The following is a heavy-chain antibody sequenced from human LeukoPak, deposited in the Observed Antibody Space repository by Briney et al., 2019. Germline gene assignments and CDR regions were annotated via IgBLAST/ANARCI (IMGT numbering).Heavy chain of an antibody. Sequence: SETLSLTCTVSDASINSSNHYRGWIRQPPGKGLEWIGSMYYSGSTYYNPSLKSRVTISVHTSKNQFSLRLSSVTAADTAVYYCGRSVGLRHFDYWGQGTLV. CDR2: MYYSGST. D-gene: IGHD2-2*01. CDR1: DASINSSNHY. V-gene: IGHV4-39*01. CDR3: GRSVGLRHFDY. J-gene: IGHJ4*02.